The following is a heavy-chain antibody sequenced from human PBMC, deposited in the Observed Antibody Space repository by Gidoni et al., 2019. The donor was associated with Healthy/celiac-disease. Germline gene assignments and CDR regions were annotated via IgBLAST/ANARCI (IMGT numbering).Heavy chain of an antibody. Sequence: EVQLVQSGAEVKKPGASLKISWKGSGYSLTSYWIGWVRQMPGKGLEWMGIIYPGDSDTRYSPSFQGQVTISAEKSISTAYLQWSSLKASDTAMYYCARRWLVSGYDYFDYWGQGTLVTVSS. D-gene: IGHD5-12*01. J-gene: IGHJ4*02. CDR1: GYSLTSYW. CDR2: IYPGDSDT. CDR3: ARRWLVSGYDYFDY. V-gene: IGHV5-51*01.